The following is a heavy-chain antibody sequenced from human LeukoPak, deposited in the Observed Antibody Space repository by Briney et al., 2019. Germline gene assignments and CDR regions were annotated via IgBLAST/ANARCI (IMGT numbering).Heavy chain of an antibody. J-gene: IGHJ2*01. CDR1: GFSVSTNFYS. Sequence: SETLSLTCTASGFSVSTNFYSWAWLRPPPGKGLVWIGTIFYSGRAYYKPSVKSRLAIPLDTSKNQFSLKLSSETAADTAVYYCTRIGHGANSHLKWYFDLWGRGTLVTVSS. D-gene: IGHD4-23*01. V-gene: IGHV4-39*01. CDR2: IFYSGRA. CDR3: TRIGHGANSHLKWYFDL.